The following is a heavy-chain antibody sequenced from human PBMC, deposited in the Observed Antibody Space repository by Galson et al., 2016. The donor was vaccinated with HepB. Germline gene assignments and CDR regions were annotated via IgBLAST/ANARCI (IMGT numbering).Heavy chain of an antibody. V-gene: IGHV3-48*02. D-gene: IGHD5-18*01. J-gene: IGHJ4*02. CDR3: ARVSTYSYPSVDH. CDR2: IYYCSSTI. Sequence: SLRLSCAASGFTFSDSTMNWVRQAPGKGLEWVSYIYYCSSTIYYADSVKGRFTISRDNAMNSLYLQMNILRDEDTAVYYCARVSTYSYPSVDHCGQVTMVTFSS. CDR1: GFTFSDST.